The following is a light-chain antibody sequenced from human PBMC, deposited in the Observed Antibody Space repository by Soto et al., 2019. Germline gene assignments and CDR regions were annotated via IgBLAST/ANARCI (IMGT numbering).Light chain of an antibody. V-gene: IGKV1-5*01. CDR3: LQDSNYPLT. J-gene: IGKJ4*01. CDR2: DVS. CDR1: QTVSNW. Sequence: DIQMTQSPPTLSASVGDRVTITCRASQTVSNWVAWYQQRPGKAPKLLIYDVSNLESGVPSRFSGSGSGTEFTLTITSLQPDDSATYYCLQDSNYPLTFGGGTKVDIK.